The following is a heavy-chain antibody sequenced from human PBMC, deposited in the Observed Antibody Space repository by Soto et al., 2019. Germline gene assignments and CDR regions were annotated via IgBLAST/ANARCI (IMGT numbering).Heavy chain of an antibody. Sequence: PVGSLILACASSVFTFCDYTIHLFLQGPVKCLEWISGISWNSRSIGYAGSVKGRFTISRDNAKNSLYLQMNSLRAEDKALYYCVKDVRSRDGNPEFDSRGKGHMVPVS. V-gene: IGHV3-9*01. CDR1: VFTFCDYT. CDR3: VKDVRSRDGNPEFDS. CDR2: ISWNSRSI. J-gene: IGHJ5*01. D-gene: IGHD1-1*01.